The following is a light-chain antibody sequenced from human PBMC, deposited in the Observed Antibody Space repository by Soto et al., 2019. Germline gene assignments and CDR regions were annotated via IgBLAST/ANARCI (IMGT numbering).Light chain of an antibody. CDR2: DAS. J-gene: IGKJ2*01. Sequence: EIVLTQSPATLSLSPGERATLSCRARQSVSSYLAWYQQKPGQAPRLLIYDASNRATGIPARFSGSGSGTDFTLNISSLEPEDFAVYYCQQRSNWPKYTFGQGTKREIK. V-gene: IGKV3-11*01. CDR3: QQRSNWPKYT. CDR1: QSVSSY.